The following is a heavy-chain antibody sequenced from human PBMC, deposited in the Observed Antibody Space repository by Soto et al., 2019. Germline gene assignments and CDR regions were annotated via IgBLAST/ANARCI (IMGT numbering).Heavy chain of an antibody. CDR1: GFTFSSYS. CDR2: ISSSSSTI. CDR3: AREGSEDTAMAPFDY. Sequence: GGSLRLSCAASGFTFSSYSMNWVRQAPGKGLEWVSYISSSSSTIYYADSVKGRFTLSRDNAKKSLYLQMNSLRDEDTAVYYCAREGSEDTAMAPFDYWGQGTLVTVS. J-gene: IGHJ4*02. V-gene: IGHV3-48*02. D-gene: IGHD5-18*01.